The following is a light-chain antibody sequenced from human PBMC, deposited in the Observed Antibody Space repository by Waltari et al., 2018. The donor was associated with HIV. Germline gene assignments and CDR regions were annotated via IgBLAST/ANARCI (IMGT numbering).Light chain of an antibody. CDR3: QASDTRTV. CDR2: QDT. Sequence: SYELTQPPSVSVSPGQTASITCSGDNLGDKYVSWYEQRPGQSPVLRINQDTKRPSGIPERFYGSNYGNTATLTISGAQAMDESDYYCQASDTRTVFGGGTKLTVL. CDR1: NLGDKY. J-gene: IGLJ2*01. V-gene: IGLV3-1*01.